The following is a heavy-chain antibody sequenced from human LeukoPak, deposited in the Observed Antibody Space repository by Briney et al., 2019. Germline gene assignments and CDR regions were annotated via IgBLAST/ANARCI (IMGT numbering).Heavy chain of an antibody. V-gene: IGHV3-21*01. J-gene: IGHJ2*01. CDR3: VGGPGWVFDL. CDR2: ISSSSNFV. Sequence: GGSLRLSCAASGFTFSSYSMNWVRQAPGKGLEWVSSISSSSNFVFYADSVKGRFTISRDNAKNSLFLQMNSLRAEDTAVYHCVGGPGWVFDLWGHGTLVTVSS. CDR1: GFTFSSYS. D-gene: IGHD6-19*01.